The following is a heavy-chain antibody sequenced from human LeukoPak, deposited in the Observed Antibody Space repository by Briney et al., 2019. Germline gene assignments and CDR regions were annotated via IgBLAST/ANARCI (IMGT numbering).Heavy chain of an antibody. CDR3: ARDWLWYYYDSSGSQRADAFDI. CDR2: ISYDGSNK. CDR1: GFTFSSYA. Sequence: GGSLRLSCAASGFTFSSYAMHWVRQAPGKGLEWVAVISYDGSNKYYADSVKGRFTISRDNAKNSLYLQMNSLRAEDTAVYYCARDWLWYYYDSSGSQRADAFDIWGQGTMVTVSS. J-gene: IGHJ3*02. V-gene: IGHV3-30*04. D-gene: IGHD3-22*01.